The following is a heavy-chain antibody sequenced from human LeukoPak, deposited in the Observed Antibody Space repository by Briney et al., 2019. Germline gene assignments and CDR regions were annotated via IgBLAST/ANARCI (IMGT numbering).Heavy chain of an antibody. CDR2: INPNSGGT. CDR1: GYTLTGDY. J-gene: IGHJ4*02. V-gene: IGHV1-2*02. CDR3: ATSSGWKSNIDY. Sequence: GASVKVSCKASGYTLTGDYIHWVRHAPGQGLEWMGWINPNSGGTNYAQKFQGRVTMTRDTSISTAYMELSRLRSDDTAVFYCATSSGWKSNIDYWGQGTLVTVSS. D-gene: IGHD6-19*01.